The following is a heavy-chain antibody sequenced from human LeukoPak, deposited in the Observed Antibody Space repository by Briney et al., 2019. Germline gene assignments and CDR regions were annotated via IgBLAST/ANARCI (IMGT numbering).Heavy chain of an antibody. CDR3: ARARTVYSSGWYKRDYFDY. V-gene: IGHV4-34*01. CDR2: INHSGST. CDR1: GGSFSGYY. J-gene: IGHJ4*02. D-gene: IGHD6-19*01. Sequence: PETLSLTCAVYGGSFSGYYWSWIRQPPGKGLEWIGEINHSGSTNYNPSLKSRVTISVDTSKNQFSLKLSSVTAADTAVYYCARARTVYSSGWYKRDYFDYWGQGTLVTVSS.